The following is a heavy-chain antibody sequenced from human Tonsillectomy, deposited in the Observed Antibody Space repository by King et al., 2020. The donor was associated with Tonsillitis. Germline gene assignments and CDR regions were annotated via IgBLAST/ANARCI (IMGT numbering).Heavy chain of an antibody. CDR3: ARDEGVYVDY. CDR1: GFTFSDYY. J-gene: IGHJ4*02. D-gene: IGHD3-16*01. V-gene: IGHV3-11*01. Sequence: QLVQSGGGLVKPGGSLRLSCEASGFTFSDYYMPWFRQAPGKGLEWVSYITNSGSTTYYADSVKGRFTISRDHAKNSLYLQMNSLRAEDTAVYYCARDEGVYVDYWGQGTLVTVSS. CDR2: ITNSGSTT.